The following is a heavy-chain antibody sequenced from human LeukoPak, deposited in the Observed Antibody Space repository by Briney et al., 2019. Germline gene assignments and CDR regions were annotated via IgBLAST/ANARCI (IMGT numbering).Heavy chain of an antibody. CDR2: IDPNSGTT. Sequence: ASVKVSCTAAGYTFFGYFMHWVRQAPGQGLEWMGWIDPNSGTTNYAQKFQGRVTMTTDTSISTAYMELSRPRSADKAVYYCARAFLVGQLVGGLFDPWGQGTLVTVSP. CDR1: GYTFFGYF. V-gene: IGHV1-2*02. CDR3: ARAFLVGQLVGGLFDP. D-gene: IGHD6-6*01. J-gene: IGHJ5*02.